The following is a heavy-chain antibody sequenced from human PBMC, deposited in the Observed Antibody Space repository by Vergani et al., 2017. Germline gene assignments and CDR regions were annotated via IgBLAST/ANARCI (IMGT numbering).Heavy chain of an antibody. D-gene: IGHD5/OR15-5a*01. CDR3: TKGSVYYHDSAGHGFDPYTGFDL. Sequence: VHLVESGGGVVQPGRSLTLSCAASGFTLRSHGMHWVRQAPGKGLEWVSGISWNSGAVDYADSVRGRFTISRDNAKNSLFLEMNSLRFEDTAVYFCTKGSVYYHDSAGHGFDPYTGFDLWGQGTLVTVSS. J-gene: IGHJ3*01. CDR1: GFTLRSHG. V-gene: IGHV3-9*02. CDR2: ISWNSGAV.